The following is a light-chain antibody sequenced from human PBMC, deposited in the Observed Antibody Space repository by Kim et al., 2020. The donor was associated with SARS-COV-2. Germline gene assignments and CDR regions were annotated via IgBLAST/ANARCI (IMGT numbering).Light chain of an antibody. J-gene: IGKJ2*01. V-gene: IGKV1-5*03. CDR2: KSS. Sequence: DIQMTQSPSTLSASVGDGVTITCRASQTISIWLAWYQQKPGRAPKLLIHKSSTLQSGVPSRFRGSGSGTEFTLTISSLQSDDFATYYCQQYNSHPYTFGQGTKLEI. CDR1: QTISIW. CDR3: QQYNSHPYT.